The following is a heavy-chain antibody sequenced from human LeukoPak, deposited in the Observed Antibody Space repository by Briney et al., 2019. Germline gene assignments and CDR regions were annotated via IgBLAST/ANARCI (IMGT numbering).Heavy chain of an antibody. CDR1: GDSLNTYY. CDR3: ARVVRGVVTSNWFDP. CDR2: VASSGTS. D-gene: IGHD2-21*02. Sequence: PSETLSLTCTVSGDSLNTYYWTWIRQTPGKELEWIGLVASSGTSNYNPSLKSRVSISIDTSKNQFSLALTSVTPADTAVDYCARVVRGVVTSNWFDPWGQGTLVSVSS. V-gene: IGHV4-59*01. J-gene: IGHJ5*02.